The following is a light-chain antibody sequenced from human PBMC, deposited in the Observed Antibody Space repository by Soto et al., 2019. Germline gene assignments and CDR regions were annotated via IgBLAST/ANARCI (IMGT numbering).Light chain of an antibody. CDR1: QAISGY. CDR3: QQYSSYPLT. CDR2: DAA. Sequence: DIQMTQSPSTLSASVADRVTIACRASQAISGYLAWYQRKPGKAPKLLIYDAANLQTGVSSRFSGSGSGTEFTLTINSLQPDDVATYYCQQYSSYPLTFGGGTKVEIK. J-gene: IGKJ4*01. V-gene: IGKV1-5*01.